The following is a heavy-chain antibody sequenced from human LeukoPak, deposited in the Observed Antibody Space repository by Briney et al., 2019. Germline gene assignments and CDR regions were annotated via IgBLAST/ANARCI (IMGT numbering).Heavy chain of an antibody. CDR1: GFTFSSYS. J-gene: IGHJ6*04. Sequence: PGGSLRLSCAASGFTFSSYSMNWVRQAPGKGLEWVSSISSSSSNIYYADSAKGRFTISRDNAKNTLYLQMNSLRAEDTAVYYCARDSSIDCSSISCCPPIDWYGMDVWGKGTTVTVSS. CDR3: ARDSSIDCSSISCCPPIDWYGMDV. V-gene: IGHV3-21*01. CDR2: ISSSSSNI. D-gene: IGHD2-2*01.